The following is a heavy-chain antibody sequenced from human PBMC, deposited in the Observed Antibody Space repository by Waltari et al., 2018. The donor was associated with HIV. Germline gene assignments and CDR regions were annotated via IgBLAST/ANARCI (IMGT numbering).Heavy chain of an antibody. CDR2: MNPNSGNA. J-gene: IGHJ6*02. D-gene: IGHD4-17*01. CDR3: ARSYDYGGNPIYYGMDV. Sequence: QVQLVQSGAEVKKPGASVKVSCKASGYTFTSYDINWVRQANGQGLEWMGWMNPNSGNAGYAQKFQGRVTMTRNTSISTAYMELSSLRSEDTAVYYCARSYDYGGNPIYYGMDVWGQGTTVTVSS. CDR1: GYTFTSYD. V-gene: IGHV1-8*01.